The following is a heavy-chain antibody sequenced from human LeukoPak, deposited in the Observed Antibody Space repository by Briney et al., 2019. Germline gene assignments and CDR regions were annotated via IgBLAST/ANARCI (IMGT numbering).Heavy chain of an antibody. Sequence: PSETLSLTCTVSGGSISSSSYYWGWIRQPPGKGLEWIGSIYYSGSTYYNPSLKSRVTISVDTSKNQFSLKLSSVTAADTAVYYCARAYSSNYYYYYMDVWGKGTTVTVSS. CDR1: GGSISSSSYY. CDR3: ARAYSSNYYYYYMDV. D-gene: IGHD4-11*01. CDR2: IYYSGST. J-gene: IGHJ6*03. V-gene: IGHV4-39*07.